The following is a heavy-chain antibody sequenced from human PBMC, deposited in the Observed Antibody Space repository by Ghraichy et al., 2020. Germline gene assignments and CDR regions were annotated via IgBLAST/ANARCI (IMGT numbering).Heavy chain of an antibody. CDR3: ASQSPIGYYYDSSGYYPNWFDP. CDR1: GGSISSSSYY. Sequence: SETLSLTCTVSGGSISSSSYYWGWIRQPPGKGLEWIGSIYYSGSTYYNPSLKSRVTISVDTSKNQFSLKLSSVTAADTAVYYCASQSPIGYYYDSSGYYPNWFDPWGQGTLVTVSS. J-gene: IGHJ5*02. V-gene: IGHV4-39*01. CDR2: IYYSGST. D-gene: IGHD3-22*01.